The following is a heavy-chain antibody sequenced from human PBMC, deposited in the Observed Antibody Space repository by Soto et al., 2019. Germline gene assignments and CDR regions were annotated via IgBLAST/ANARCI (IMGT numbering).Heavy chain of an antibody. V-gene: IGHV3-30*18. CDR2: ISYDGSNK. CDR3: AKGVYHNSSWFHX. D-gene: IGHD2-8*01. Sequence: GGSLRLSCAASGFTFSSYGTHWVRQAPGKGLEWVAFISYDGSNKYYADSVKGRFTISRENSKNTLYLQMNSLRAEDTAVYYCAKGVYHNSSWFHXWGQGTMVTVSX. CDR1: GFTFSSYG. J-gene: IGHJ5*02.